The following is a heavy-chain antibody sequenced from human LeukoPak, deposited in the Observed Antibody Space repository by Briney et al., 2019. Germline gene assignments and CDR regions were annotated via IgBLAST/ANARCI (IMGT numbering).Heavy chain of an antibody. CDR1: GGTFSSNA. J-gene: IGHJ6*03. V-gene: IGHV1-69*13. Sequence: ASVKVSCKASGGTFSSNAISWVRQAPGQGLEWMGGTIPVYGTTNYAQKFQGRVTITADESTGTVYMELNTLRSEDTAVFYCARAGPPSRDYYYYMDVWGTGTMVTVAS. CDR2: TIPVYGTT. CDR3: ARAGPPSRDYYYYMDV.